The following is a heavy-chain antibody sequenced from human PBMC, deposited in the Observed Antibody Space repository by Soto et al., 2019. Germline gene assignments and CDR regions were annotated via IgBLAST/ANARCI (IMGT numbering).Heavy chain of an antibody. J-gene: IGHJ5*02. CDR1: GGSISSGGYS. CDR2: IYHSGST. Sequence: TLSLTCAVSGGSISSGGYSWSWIRQPPGKGLEWIGYIYHSGSTYYNPSLKSRVTISVDRSKNQSSLKLSSVTAADTAVYYCARVPGPWGQGTLVTVSS. V-gene: IGHV4-30-2*01. CDR3: ARVPGP.